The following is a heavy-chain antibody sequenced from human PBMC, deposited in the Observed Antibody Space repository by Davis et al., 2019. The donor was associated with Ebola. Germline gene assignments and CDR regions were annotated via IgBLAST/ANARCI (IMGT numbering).Heavy chain of an antibody. Sequence: GESLKISCAASGFTFSSYWMSWVRQAPGKGLEWVANIKQDGSEKYYVDSVKGRFTISRDNAKNSLYLQMNSLRAEDTAVYYCARDMMEFVSGNSEGWFDPWGHGILVTVSS. D-gene: IGHD3-16*01. J-gene: IGHJ5*02. CDR3: ARDMMEFVSGNSEGWFDP. V-gene: IGHV3-7*03. CDR1: GFTFSSYW. CDR2: IKQDGSEK.